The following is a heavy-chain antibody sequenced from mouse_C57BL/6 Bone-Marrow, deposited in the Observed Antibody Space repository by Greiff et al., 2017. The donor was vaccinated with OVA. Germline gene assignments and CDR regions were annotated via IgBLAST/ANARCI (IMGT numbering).Heavy chain of an antibody. J-gene: IGHJ2*01. CDR2: IDPNSGGT. V-gene: IGHV1-72*01. CDR1: GYTFTSYW. D-gene: IGHD1-1*01. Sequence: QVQLQQPGAELVKPGASVKLSCKASGYTFTSYWMHWVKQRPGRGLEWIGRIDPNSGGTKYNEKFKSKATLTVDKPSSTAYIQLSSLTSEDSAVYYGARSVVAGGWYYVDYWGQGTTLTVSS. CDR3: ARSVVAGGWYYVDY.